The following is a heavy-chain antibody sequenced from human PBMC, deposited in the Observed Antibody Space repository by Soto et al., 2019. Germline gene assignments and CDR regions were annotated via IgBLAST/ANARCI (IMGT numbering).Heavy chain of an antibody. J-gene: IGHJ5*02. CDR2: TYYRSKWYN. V-gene: IGHV6-1*01. CDR3: ARWGPDNWNYGDWFDP. Sequence: SQTLSLTCAISGDSVSSNSAAWNWIRQSPSRGLEWLGRTYYRSKWYNDYAVSVKSRITINPDTSKNQFSLQLNSVTPEDTAVYYCARWGPDNWNYGDWFDPWGQGTLVTVSS. D-gene: IGHD1-7*01. CDR1: GDSVSSNSAA.